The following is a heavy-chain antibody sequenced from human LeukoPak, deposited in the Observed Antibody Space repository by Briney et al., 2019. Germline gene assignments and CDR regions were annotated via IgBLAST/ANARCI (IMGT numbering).Heavy chain of an antibody. V-gene: IGHV1-46*01. CDR2: INPSSGST. CDR3: ARVVRSGIIWFGGWIDP. J-gene: IGHJ5*02. CDR1: GYTFTGYS. Sequence: ASVKVSCKASGYTFTGYSLHWVRQAPGQGLEWMGVINPSSGSTRYAQKFQGRVTMISDMSTSTVYMELSSLRSEDTAVYYCARVVRSGIIWFGGWIDPWGQGTLVTVSS. D-gene: IGHD3-10*01.